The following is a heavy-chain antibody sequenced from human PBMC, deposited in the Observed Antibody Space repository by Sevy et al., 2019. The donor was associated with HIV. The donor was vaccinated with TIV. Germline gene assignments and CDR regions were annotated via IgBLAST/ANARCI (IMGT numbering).Heavy chain of an antibody. V-gene: IGHV1-46*01. J-gene: IGHJ4*02. CDR2: INPSGGYT. D-gene: IGHD2-21*02. CDR3: ARATSCGGDCYFLEY. Sequence: ASVKVSCKASGYTFTSHYIYWVRQAPGQGLEWMALINPSGGYTVYAQKFQGRVSVTADTSTGTGYMDLGSLRSEDTAVFYCARATSCGGDCYFLEYWGPGTLVTVSS. CDR1: GYTFTSHY.